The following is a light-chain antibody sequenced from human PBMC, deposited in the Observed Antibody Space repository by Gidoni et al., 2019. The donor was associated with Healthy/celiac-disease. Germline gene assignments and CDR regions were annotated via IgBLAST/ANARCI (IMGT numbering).Light chain of an antibody. CDR3: QQRSNWPPFSLT. Sequence: EMVLTQSPATLSLSPGEGATLSCRASQGVSSYLAWYQQKPGQAPRLLIYDASNRATGIPARFSGSGSGTDVTLTISSLEPEDFAVYYCQQRSNWPPFSLTFGGGTKVEIK. CDR1: QGVSSY. V-gene: IGKV3-11*01. J-gene: IGKJ4*01. CDR2: DAS.